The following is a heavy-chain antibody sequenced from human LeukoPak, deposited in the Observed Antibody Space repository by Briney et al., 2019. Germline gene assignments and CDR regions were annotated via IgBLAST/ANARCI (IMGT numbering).Heavy chain of an antibody. CDR2: IRSDVKEE. Sequence: GGSLTLFCAACGLPFSDYGIHGPRQSRGEARVGVTFIRSDVKEEYYAESVKGRFSVPKDNFRDTAFLQLDSLRVEDTADYFGVKDLRDSSSFYSHLDWGQGTLVTVSS. J-gene: IGHJ4*02. V-gene: IGHV3-30*02. CDR3: VKDLRDSSSFYSHLD. D-gene: IGHD6-13*01. CDR1: GLPFSDYG.